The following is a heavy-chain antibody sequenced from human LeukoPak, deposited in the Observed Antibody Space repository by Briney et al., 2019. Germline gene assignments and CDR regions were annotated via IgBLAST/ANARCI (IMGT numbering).Heavy chain of an antibody. D-gene: IGHD4-23*01. CDR3: ARHDGRSGGTMGALDS. CDR1: GFTVSSNY. J-gene: IGHJ4*02. Sequence: PGGSLRLSCAASGFTVSSNYMSWVRQSPGKGLEWIGSIYDSRTIYYNPSLNSRVTISAVTSKNQFSLQLNSVTAADTAVYYCARHDGRSGGTMGALDSWGQGSLVTVSS. V-gene: IGHV4-39*01. CDR2: IYDSRTI.